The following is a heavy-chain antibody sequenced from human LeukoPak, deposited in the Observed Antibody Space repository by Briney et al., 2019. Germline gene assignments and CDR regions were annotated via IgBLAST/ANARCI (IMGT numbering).Heavy chain of an antibody. J-gene: IGHJ5*01. D-gene: IGHD1-1*01. V-gene: IGHV6-1*01. CDR1: GDNVSSNSVT. Sequence: SQTLSLTCAISGDNVSSNSVTWNWIRQSPSRGLEWLGRTYYRSTWYNDYAVSVRGRITINPDTSKNQFSLQLNSVTPEDTAVYYCARAVAGTEGWFNSWGQGTLVTVSS. CDR3: ARAVAGTEGWFNS. CDR2: TYYRSTWYN.